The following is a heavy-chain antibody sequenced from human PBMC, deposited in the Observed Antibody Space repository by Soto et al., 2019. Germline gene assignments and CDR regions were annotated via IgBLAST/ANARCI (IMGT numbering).Heavy chain of an antibody. CDR2: IGVSGAGT. D-gene: IGHD1-26*01. CDR1: GFTFSSYA. Sequence: EVQLLESGGGLVQPGGSLRLSCAASGFTFSSYAMSWVRQAPGKGLEWVSSIGVSGAGTYYADSVKGRSTIYRDNSKNTQYLQMKSLRSEDTAVYYCAKRGVGVGPTRGWFDPWCQGTLFTVSS. CDR3: AKRGVGVGPTRGWFDP. J-gene: IGHJ5*02. V-gene: IGHV3-23*01.